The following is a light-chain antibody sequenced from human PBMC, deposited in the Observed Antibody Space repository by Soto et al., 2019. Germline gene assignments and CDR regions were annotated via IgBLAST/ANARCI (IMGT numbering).Light chain of an antibody. Sequence: DIQMTQSPSTLSASVGDRVTITCRASQGISSWLAWYQQKPGKAPNLLIYDASSLESGVPSRFSGSGSGTEFTLTISSLQPDDFATYYCQHYNSYSEAFGQGTKVDIK. CDR2: DAS. CDR1: QGISSW. V-gene: IGKV1-5*01. J-gene: IGKJ1*01. CDR3: QHYNSYSEA.